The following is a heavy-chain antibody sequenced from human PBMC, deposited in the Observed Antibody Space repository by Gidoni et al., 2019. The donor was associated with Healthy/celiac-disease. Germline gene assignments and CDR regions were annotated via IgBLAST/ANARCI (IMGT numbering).Heavy chain of an antibody. CDR3: ARHLLGYCSSTSCYTHYYYGMDV. CDR2: IYPGDSDT. D-gene: IGHD2-2*02. V-gene: IGHV5-51*01. J-gene: IGHJ6*02. Sequence: EVQLVQSGAEVKKPGESLKISCKGSGYSFTSYWIGWVRQMPGKGLEWMGIIYPGDSDTRYSPSLQGQVTISADKFISTAYLQWSSLKASDTAMYYCARHLLGYCSSTSCYTHYYYGMDVWGQGTTVTVSS. CDR1: GYSFTSYW.